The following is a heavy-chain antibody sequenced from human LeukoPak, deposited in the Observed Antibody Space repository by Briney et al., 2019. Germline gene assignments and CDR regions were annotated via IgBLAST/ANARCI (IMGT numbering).Heavy chain of an antibody. Sequence: ASVKVSCKASGYTFTGYYMHWVRQAPGQGLEWMGWINPNSGGTNYAQKFQGRVTMTRDTSISTAYMELSRLRSDDTAVYYCARVRGFGGSYYYYMDVWGKGTTVTVSS. CDR2: INPNSGGT. V-gene: IGHV1-2*02. CDR3: ARVRGFGGSYYYYMDV. D-gene: IGHD3-10*01. CDR1: GYTFTGYY. J-gene: IGHJ6*03.